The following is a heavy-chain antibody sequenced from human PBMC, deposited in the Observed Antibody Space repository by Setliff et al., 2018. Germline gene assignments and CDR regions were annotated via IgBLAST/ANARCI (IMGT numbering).Heavy chain of an antibody. CDR3: ASRLRVAFGAFDI. Sequence: PSETLSLTCAVYGGSFSGYYWSRIRQPPGKGLEWIGEINHSGSTNYNPSLKSRVTISVDTSKNQFSLKLSSVTAADTAVYYCASRLRVAFGAFDIWGQGTMVTVSS. CDR2: INHSGST. D-gene: IGHD3-3*01. CDR1: GGSFSGYY. J-gene: IGHJ3*02. V-gene: IGHV4-34*01.